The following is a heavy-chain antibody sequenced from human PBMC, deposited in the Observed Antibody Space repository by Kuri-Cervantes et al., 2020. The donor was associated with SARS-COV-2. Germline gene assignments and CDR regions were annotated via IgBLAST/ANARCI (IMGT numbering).Heavy chain of an antibody. D-gene: IGHD3-10*01. CDR1: GFTFSSYA. CDR2: ISYDGSNK. Sequence: GGSLRLSCAASGFTFSSYAMHWVRQAPGKGLEWVAVISYDGSNKYYADSVKGRFTISRDNSKNTLYLQMNSLRAEDTAVYYCARAYTSGVLLWSLLGYWGQGTLVTFSS. J-gene: IGHJ4*02. V-gene: IGHV3-30-3*01. CDR3: ARAYTSGVLLWSLLGY.